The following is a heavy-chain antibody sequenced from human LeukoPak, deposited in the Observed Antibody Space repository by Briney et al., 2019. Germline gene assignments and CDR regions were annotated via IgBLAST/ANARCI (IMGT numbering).Heavy chain of an antibody. D-gene: IGHD6-19*01. V-gene: IGHV3-23*01. J-gene: IGHJ4*02. Sequence: GGSLRLSCTASQFTFYNYAMSWVRQAPGKGLEWVSAISGSGNTTYFGDSVTGRFTISRDNRKNTIYLQMNSLSAEDTAVYYCAKGTSGWYWRFDYWGQGTLVTVSS. CDR3: AKGTSGWYWRFDY. CDR2: ISGSGNTT. CDR1: QFTFYNYA.